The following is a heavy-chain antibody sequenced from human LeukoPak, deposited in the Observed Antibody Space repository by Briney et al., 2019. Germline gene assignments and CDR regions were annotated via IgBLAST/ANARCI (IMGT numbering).Heavy chain of an antibody. J-gene: IGHJ6*02. Sequence: GGSLRLSCAASGFTFSDSWMSWVRQAPGKGLEWVANMNQDGSEKDYVDSVKGRFTISRDNARKSLYLQMSSLRAEDTAVFYCATYTHWVAGDVWGQGTTVTVSS. CDR3: ATYTHWVAGDV. V-gene: IGHV3-7*01. CDR1: GFTFSDSW. CDR2: MNQDGSEK. D-gene: IGHD3-16*01.